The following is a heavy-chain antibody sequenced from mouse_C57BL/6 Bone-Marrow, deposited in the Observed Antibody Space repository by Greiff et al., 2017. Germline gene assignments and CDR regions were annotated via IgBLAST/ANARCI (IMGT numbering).Heavy chain of an antibody. CDR3: AREEGGYYGSSWGDY. V-gene: IGHV1-50*01. D-gene: IGHD1-1*01. CDR1: GYTFTSYW. J-gene: IGHJ2*01. CDR2: IDPSDSYT. Sequence: VQLQQPGAELVKPGASVKLSCKASGYTFTSYWMQWVKQRPGQGLEWIGEIDPSDSYTNYNQKFKGKATLTVDTSSSTAYMQLCSLTSEDSAVYYCAREEGGYYGSSWGDYWGQGTTLTVSS.